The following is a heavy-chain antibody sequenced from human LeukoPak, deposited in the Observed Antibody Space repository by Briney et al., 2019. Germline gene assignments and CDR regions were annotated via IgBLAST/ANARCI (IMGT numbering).Heavy chain of an antibody. J-gene: IGHJ4*02. Sequence: GGSLRLSCAASGLTFSKYWLHWLRQAPGKGLVCVSRINPDDKSASYADSVKDRFTISRDNSKNTLYLQMNSLRVEDTAVYSCAKASFIVVVPAAYFDYWGQGTLVTVSS. D-gene: IGHD2-2*01. CDR2: INPDDKSA. CDR1: GLTFSKYW. V-gene: IGHV3-74*01. CDR3: AKASFIVVVPAAYFDY.